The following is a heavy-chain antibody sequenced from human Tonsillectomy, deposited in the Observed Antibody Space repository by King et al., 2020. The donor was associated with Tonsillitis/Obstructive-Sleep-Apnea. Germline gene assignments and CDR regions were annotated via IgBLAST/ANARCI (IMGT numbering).Heavy chain of an antibody. CDR2: IRTKANSYAT. V-gene: IGHV3-73*02. CDR3: TRRSSSSISNWFDP. Sequence: VQLVESGGGLVQPGGSLKLSCVASGFTFSGSAMHWVRQASGKGLEWVGRIRTKANSYATTYAASVKGRFTISRDDSKNTAYLQMNSLKPEDTAVYYCTRRSSSSISNWFDPWGQGTLVTVSS. J-gene: IGHJ5*02. CDR1: GFTFSGSA. D-gene: IGHD6-6*01.